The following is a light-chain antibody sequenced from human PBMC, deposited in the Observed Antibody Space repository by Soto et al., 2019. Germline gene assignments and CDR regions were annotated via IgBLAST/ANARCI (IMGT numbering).Light chain of an antibody. CDR3: LHYDTSPFT. V-gene: IGKV1-8*01. CDR2: AAS. Sequence: AIRMAQSPSSLSASTGDRVTITCRASQGSSSYLAWYQEKPGKAPKLLIYAASTLQSGVPSRFSGSGSGTEFTLTISTLEPEDFAVYYCLHYDTSPFTFAPGTKVDIK. J-gene: IGKJ3*01. CDR1: QGSSSY.